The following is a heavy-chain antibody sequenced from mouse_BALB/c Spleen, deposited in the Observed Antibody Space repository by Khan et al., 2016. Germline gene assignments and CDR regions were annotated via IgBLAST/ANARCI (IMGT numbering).Heavy chain of an antibody. V-gene: IGHV3-2*02. J-gene: IGHJ2*01. D-gene: IGHD1-1*01. CDR2: ISHSGST. CDR1: GYSITSDYA. Sequence: EVQLQESGPGLVKPSQSLSLTCTVTGYSITSDYAWNWIRQFPGNKLEWMGYISHSGSTSYNPSLKSRISITRDTSKNQFFLQLNSVTTEDTATYCCARFYYGSSYFDYWGQGTTLTVSS. CDR3: ARFYYGSSYFDY.